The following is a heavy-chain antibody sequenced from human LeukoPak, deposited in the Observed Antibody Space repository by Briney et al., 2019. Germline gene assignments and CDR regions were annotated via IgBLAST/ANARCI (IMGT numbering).Heavy chain of an antibody. CDR3: ASLTVVPAAVLYYYYMDV. Sequence: GASVKVSCKASGGTFSSYAISWVRQAPGQGLEWMGGIIPVFGTANSAQKFQGRVTITADESTSTAYMELSSLRSEDTAVYYCASLTVVPAAVLYYYYMDVWGKGTTVTVSS. V-gene: IGHV1-69*13. D-gene: IGHD2-2*02. CDR1: GGTFSSYA. J-gene: IGHJ6*03. CDR2: IIPVFGTA.